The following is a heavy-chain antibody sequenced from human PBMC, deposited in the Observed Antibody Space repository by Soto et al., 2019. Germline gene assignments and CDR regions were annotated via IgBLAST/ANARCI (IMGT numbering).Heavy chain of an antibody. CDR2: IYYSGST. CDR3: ARGAYDFWSGYYPGKDYYYMDV. J-gene: IGHJ6*03. D-gene: IGHD3-3*01. CDR1: GGSISSYY. V-gene: IGHV4-59*01. Sequence: SETLSLTCTVSGGSISSYYWSWIRQPPGKGLEWIGYIYYSGSTNYNPSLKSRVTISVDTSKNPFSLKLSSVTAADTAVYYCARGAYDFWSGYYPGKDYYYMDVWGKGTTVTVSS.